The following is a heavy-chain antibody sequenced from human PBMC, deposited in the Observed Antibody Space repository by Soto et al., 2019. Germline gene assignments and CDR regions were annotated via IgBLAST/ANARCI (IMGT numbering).Heavy chain of an antibody. Sequence: EVQVVESGGGLVQPGGSLRLSCAASDFTISPYWMTWVRQTPGQGLEFVANIKEDGSVRNYVDSVKGRFTISRDNAKNSLYLQMNSLRAEDTAVYYCGTDQWGGAFDLWGQGTTVIVSS. CDR3: GTDQWGGAFDL. D-gene: IGHD3-10*01. CDR2: IKEDGSVR. CDR1: DFTISPYW. J-gene: IGHJ3*01. V-gene: IGHV3-7*01.